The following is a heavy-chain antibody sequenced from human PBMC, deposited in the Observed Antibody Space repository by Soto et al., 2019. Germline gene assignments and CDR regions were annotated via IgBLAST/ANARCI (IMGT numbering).Heavy chain of an antibody. Sequence: GGSLRLSCAASGFPFRNFAMAWVRQAPGKGLEWVSIISNSGSSTYHGDSVKGRFTTSRDNSKGTLSLHMRGVRIDDTAVYFCARADLLWDSFDLWGQGTLVTVSA. D-gene: IGHD2-2*01. V-gene: IGHV3-23*05. CDR2: ISNSGSST. J-gene: IGHJ4*02. CDR1: GFPFRNFA. CDR3: ARADLLWDSFDL.